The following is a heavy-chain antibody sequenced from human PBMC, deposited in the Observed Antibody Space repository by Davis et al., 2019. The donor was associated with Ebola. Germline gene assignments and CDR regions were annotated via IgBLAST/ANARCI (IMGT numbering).Heavy chain of an antibody. V-gene: IGHV6-1*01. D-gene: IGHD5-24*01. CDR1: GDSVSTNTAG. J-gene: IGHJ3*02. CDR3: ARGWLRTGLDI. Sequence: HSQTLSLTCAISGDSVSTNTAGWNWIRQSPSRGLEWLGRTYYTSKWYNHYASSVKSRTTINPDTSKNQFSLQLNSVTPADTAVYYCARGWLRTGLDIWGQGTMVIVSS. CDR2: TYYTSKWYN.